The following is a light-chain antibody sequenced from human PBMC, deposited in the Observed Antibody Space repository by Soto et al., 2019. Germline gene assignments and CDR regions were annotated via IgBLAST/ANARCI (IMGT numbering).Light chain of an antibody. CDR3: SSYTSSGTLVV. Sequence: QAVVTQPASVSGSPGQSITISCTGTSSDVGGYNYVSWYQQHPGKAPKLMIYDVSTRPSGVSNRFSGSKSGNTASLTISGLQAEDEADYYCSSYTSSGTLVVFGGGTKLTVL. J-gene: IGLJ2*01. CDR1: SSDVGGYNY. CDR2: DVS. V-gene: IGLV2-14*01.